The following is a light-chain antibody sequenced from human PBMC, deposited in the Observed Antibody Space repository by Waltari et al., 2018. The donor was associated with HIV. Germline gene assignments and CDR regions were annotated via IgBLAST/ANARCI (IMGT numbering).Light chain of an antibody. Sequence: QSVLTQPPSASGTPGQRVTISCPGSSANIGNTVYWYQQLPGAAPKVVIYRDNQRPSGVPDRFSGSRSGTSASLDVSGLRSEDEATYFCAAWDDTLSGWVFGGGTKLTVL. CDR3: AAWDDTLSGWV. CDR2: RDN. V-gene: IGLV1-47*01. CDR1: SANIGNT. J-gene: IGLJ3*02.